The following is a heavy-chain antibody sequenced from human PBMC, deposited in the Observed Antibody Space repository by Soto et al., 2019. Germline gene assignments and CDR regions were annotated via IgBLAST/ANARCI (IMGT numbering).Heavy chain of an antibody. CDR2: ISGSGGDT. CDR1: GFTFSSYT. Sequence: DVQLLESGGDLIQPGGSLRLSCAASGFTFSSYTMRWVRQAPGKGLEWVSTISGSGGDTYYADSLKGRFTISRDTSKNTLYLQMSGLLAEKTPLYSSVKKIATRPSGPFDFWGQGTMVTVSS. D-gene: IGHD6-25*01. J-gene: IGHJ3*01. CDR3: VKKIATRPSGPFDF. V-gene: IGHV3-23*01.